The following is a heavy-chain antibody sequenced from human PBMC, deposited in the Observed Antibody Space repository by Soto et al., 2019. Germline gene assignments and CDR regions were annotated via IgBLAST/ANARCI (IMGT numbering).Heavy chain of an antibody. D-gene: IGHD6-13*01. V-gene: IGHV1-2*04. CDR3: AREQPRDHYYGMDV. Sequence: ASVKVSCKASGYTFTGYYMHWVRQAPGQGLEWMGWINPNSGGTNYAQKFQGWVTMTRDTSISTACMELSRLRSDDTAVYYCAREQPRDHYYGMDVWGQGTTVTVSS. CDR1: GYTFTGYY. CDR2: INPNSGGT. J-gene: IGHJ6*02.